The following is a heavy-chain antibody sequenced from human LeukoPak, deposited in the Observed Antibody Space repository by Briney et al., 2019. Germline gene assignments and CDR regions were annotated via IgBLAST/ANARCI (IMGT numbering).Heavy chain of an antibody. V-gene: IGHV3-23*01. CDR2: MCGSAGCT. Sequence: PGGSLRLSCAASGFTFYIYAMSWVRQAPGKGLEWVASMCGSAGCTYYADSVKGRFTISRDNSKNILYLQMNSRRAEDAAIYYCAKDRPNYYETNGHYYRGDGDYWGQGALVTVSS. J-gene: IGHJ4*02. CDR1: GFTFYIYA. CDR3: AKDRPNYYETNGHYYRGDGDY. D-gene: IGHD3-16*01.